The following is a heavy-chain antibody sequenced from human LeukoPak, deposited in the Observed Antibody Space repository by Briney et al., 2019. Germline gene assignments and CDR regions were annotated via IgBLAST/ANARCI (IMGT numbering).Heavy chain of an antibody. J-gene: IGHJ6*03. V-gene: IGHV5-51*01. CDR3: ARIYSCGDPDYYYYYMDV. Sequence: GESLKISCKVSGYSFTTYWIGWVRQMPGKGLEWMGIIYPGDSDTRYSPSFQGQVTISADKSISTAYLQWSSLKASDTAMYYCARIYSCGDPDYYYYYMDVWGKGTTVTVSS. D-gene: IGHD5-18*01. CDR2: IYPGDSDT. CDR1: GYSFTTYW.